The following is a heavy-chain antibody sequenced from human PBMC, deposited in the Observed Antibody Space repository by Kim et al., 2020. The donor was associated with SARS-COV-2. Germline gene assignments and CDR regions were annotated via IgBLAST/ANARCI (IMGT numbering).Heavy chain of an antibody. Sequence: ASVKVSCKASGYTFTSYYMHWVRQAPGQGLEWMGIINPSGGSTSYAQKFQGRVTMTRDTSTSTVYMELSSLRSEDTAVYYCARDWSGGSSSWCNFDYCGQGTLVTVSS. J-gene: IGHJ4*02. CDR1: GYTFTSYY. CDR2: INPSGGST. CDR3: ARDWSGGSSSWCNFDY. D-gene: IGHD6-13*01. V-gene: IGHV1-46*01.